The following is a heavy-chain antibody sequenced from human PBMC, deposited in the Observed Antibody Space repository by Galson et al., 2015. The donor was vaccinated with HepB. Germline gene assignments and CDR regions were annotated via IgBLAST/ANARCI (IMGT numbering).Heavy chain of an antibody. CDR1: GYTFTNYW. V-gene: IGHV5-10-1*01. Sequence: QSGAEVTKPGESLRTSCQGSGYTFTNYWISWVRQKPGKGLEWMLNINPSDSYTNYNPSFQGHVSISADKSINTAYLQWSSLQASDTAMYYCVATPQGYGMDVWGHGTTVTVSS. CDR3: VATPQGYGMDV. CDR2: INPSDSYT. J-gene: IGHJ6*02.